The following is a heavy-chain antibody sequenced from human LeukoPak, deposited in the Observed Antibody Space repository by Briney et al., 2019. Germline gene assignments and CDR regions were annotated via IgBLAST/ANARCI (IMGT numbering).Heavy chain of an antibody. J-gene: IGHJ4*02. CDR1: GYSFTSYW. Sequence: GESLKISRQGSGYSFTSYWIGWVRQVPGKGLEWMGIIYPGDSDTRYSPSFQGQVTISADKSISTAYLQWSSLKAADTAMYYCARPRYDSSGYYLYYFDYWGQGTLVTVSS. V-gene: IGHV5-51*01. D-gene: IGHD3-22*01. CDR3: ARPRYDSSGYYLYYFDY. CDR2: IYPGDSDT.